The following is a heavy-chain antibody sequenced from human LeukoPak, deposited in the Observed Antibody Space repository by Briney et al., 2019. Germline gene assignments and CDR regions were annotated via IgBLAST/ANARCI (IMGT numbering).Heavy chain of an antibody. D-gene: IGHD5-24*01. V-gene: IGHV3-23*01. J-gene: IGHJ4*02. CDR1: GFTFRSHA. CDR2: IYENGGTT. CDR3: AAEISRDGYNYIAY. Sequence: GGSLRLSCVGSGFTFRSHAMSWVRQAPEKGLEFVSGIYENGGTTYYADSVKGRLSISRDNSKNTLYLQMNGLRIEDTAIYYCAAEISRDGYNYIAYWGQGTPVTVSS.